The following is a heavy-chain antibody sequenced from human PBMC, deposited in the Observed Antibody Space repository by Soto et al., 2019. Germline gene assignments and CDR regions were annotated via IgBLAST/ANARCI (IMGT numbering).Heavy chain of an antibody. CDR3: ARDSRSGYYLDY. CDR2: IYHSGGT. V-gene: IGHV4-30-2*01. D-gene: IGHD3-22*01. Sequence: QLQLQESGSGLVKPSQTLSLTCAVSGDSISSGGYSWNWIRQPPGKGLEWIGYIYHSGGTDYNPSLKSRVTITVDSSNTLFSLKLSSVTAADTAVYYCARDSRSGYYLDYWGQGTLVTVSS. CDR1: GDSISSGGYS. J-gene: IGHJ4*02.